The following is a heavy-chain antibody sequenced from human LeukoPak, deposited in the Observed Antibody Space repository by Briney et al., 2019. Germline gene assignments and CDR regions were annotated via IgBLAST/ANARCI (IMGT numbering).Heavy chain of an antibody. CDR1: GYTFTSYG. V-gene: IGHV1-18*01. J-gene: IGHJ5*02. CDR2: ISAYNGNT. D-gene: IGHD2-2*02. Sequence: ASVKVSCKASGYTFTSYGISWVRQAPGQGLEWMGWISAYNGNTNYAQKLQGRVTMTTDTSTSTAYMELRSLRSDDTAVYYCARDSGYCSSTSCYTPDWFDPRGQGTLVTDSS. CDR3: ARDSGYCSSTSCYTPDWFDP.